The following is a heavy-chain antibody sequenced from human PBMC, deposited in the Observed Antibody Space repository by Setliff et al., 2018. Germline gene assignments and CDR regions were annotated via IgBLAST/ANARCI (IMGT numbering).Heavy chain of an antibody. D-gene: IGHD6-13*01. CDR2: ISSSNKYI. Sequence: GGSLRLSCAASGFTFSDYSMNWARQAPGKGLEWVSTISSSNKYIYYAGSVKGRFIISRDNAKNSLHLQMDSLRAEDAAVYYCARELLSRYSSSWLHWGQGTLVTVSS. J-gene: IGHJ4*02. CDR1: GFTFSDYS. CDR3: ARELLSRYSSSWLH. V-gene: IGHV3-21*01.